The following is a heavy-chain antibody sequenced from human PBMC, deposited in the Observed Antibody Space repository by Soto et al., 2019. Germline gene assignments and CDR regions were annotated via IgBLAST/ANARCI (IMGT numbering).Heavy chain of an antibody. Sequence: GGSLRLSCAASGFTFSSYSMNWVRQAPGKGLEWVLYISSSSSTIYYADSVKGRFTISRDNAKNSLYLQMNSLRAEDTAVYYCARDLLYCSGGSCYYGDNWFDPWGQGTLVTVSS. V-gene: IGHV3-48*01. CDR1: GFTFSSYS. CDR3: ARDLLYCSGGSCYYGDNWFDP. J-gene: IGHJ5*02. D-gene: IGHD2-15*01. CDR2: ISSSSSTI.